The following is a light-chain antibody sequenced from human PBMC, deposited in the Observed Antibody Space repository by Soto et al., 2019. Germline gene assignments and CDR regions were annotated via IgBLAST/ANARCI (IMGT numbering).Light chain of an antibody. Sequence: EIVLTQSPATLSLSPGERATLSCRASQSVSSYVAWYQQKPGQAPRLLIYDASNRATGIPARFRGSGSGTDFTLNISSLEPADFAVYYCQQRSNWLWTFGQGTKVEIK. CDR1: QSVSSY. J-gene: IGKJ1*01. CDR2: DAS. V-gene: IGKV3-11*01. CDR3: QQRSNWLWT.